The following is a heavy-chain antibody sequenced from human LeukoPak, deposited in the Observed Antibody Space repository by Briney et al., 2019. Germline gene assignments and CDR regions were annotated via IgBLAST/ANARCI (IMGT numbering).Heavy chain of an antibody. CDR1: GFTFSSYS. V-gene: IGHV3-21*01. D-gene: IGHD5-24*01. CDR3: AAGYNSGLAY. J-gene: IGHJ4*02. CDR2: ISSSSSYI. Sequence: GGSLRLSCAASGFTFSSYSMNWVRQAPGKGLEWVSSISSSSSYIYYADSVKGRFTISRDNAKNSLYLQMNSLRAEDMAVYYCAAGYNSGLAYWGQGTLVTVSS.